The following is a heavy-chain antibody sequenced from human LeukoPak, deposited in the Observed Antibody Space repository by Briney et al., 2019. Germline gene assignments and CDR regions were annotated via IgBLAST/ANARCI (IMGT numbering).Heavy chain of an antibody. CDR2: ISSSSSTI. D-gene: IGHD1-20*01. V-gene: IGHV3-48*01. CDR3: ARGRYNWNPISAGWFDP. J-gene: IGHJ5*02. CDR1: GFTFSTYS. Sequence: GGSLRLSCAASGFTFSTYSMNWVRQAPGKGLEWVSYISSSSSTIYYADSVKGRFTISRDNAKNSLYLQMNSLRAEDTAVYYCARGRYNWNPISAGWFDPWGQGNLVTVSS.